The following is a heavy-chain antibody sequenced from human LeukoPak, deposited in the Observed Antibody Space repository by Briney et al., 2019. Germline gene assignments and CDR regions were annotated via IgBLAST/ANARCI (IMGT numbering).Heavy chain of an antibody. CDR1: GYTFPGYY. CDR2: INPTSGGT. V-gene: IGHV1-2*06. CDR3: ARGSSSSWYNYFDY. D-gene: IGHD6-13*01. J-gene: IGHJ4*02. Sequence: ASVKVSCKASGYTFPGYYMNWVRQAPGQGLEWMGRINPTSGGTNYAQKFQGRVTMTRDTSISTAYMELSRLRSDDTAVYYCARGSSSSWYNYFDYWGQGTLVTVSS.